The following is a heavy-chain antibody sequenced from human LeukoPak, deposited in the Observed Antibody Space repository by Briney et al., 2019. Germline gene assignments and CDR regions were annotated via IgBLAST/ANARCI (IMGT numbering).Heavy chain of an antibody. CDR3: ARDMKVYYYGSGSFPRFDP. D-gene: IGHD3-10*01. CDR2: IYYSGST. V-gene: IGHV4-39*07. Sequence: SETLSLTCTVSGGSISSSSYYWGWIRQPPGKGLEWIGSIYYSGSTYYNPSLKSRVTISVDTSKNQFSLKLSSVTAADTAVYYCARDMKVYYYGSGSFPRFDPWGQGTLVTVSS. J-gene: IGHJ5*02. CDR1: GGSISSSSYY.